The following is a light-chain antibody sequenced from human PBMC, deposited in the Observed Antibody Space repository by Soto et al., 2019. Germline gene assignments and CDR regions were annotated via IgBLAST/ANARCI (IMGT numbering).Light chain of an antibody. CDR1: QSLTSDY. V-gene: IGKV3-20*01. CDR2: GAS. Sequence: IALTQCPGTLSLSPGERATLSCRASQSLTSDYLAWYQQKPGQTPRLLIHGASSRATGIPDRFSGSGSGTDFTLTIRRLEPEESAVYYCQQSGRPFGQGTKVDIK. J-gene: IGKJ1*01. CDR3: QQSGRP.